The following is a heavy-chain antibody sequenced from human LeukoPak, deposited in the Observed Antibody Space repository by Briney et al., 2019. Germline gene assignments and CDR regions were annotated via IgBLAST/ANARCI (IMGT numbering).Heavy chain of an antibody. CDR1: NGDINNYY. J-gene: IGHJ6*03. Sequence: PSETLSLTCTVSNGDINNYYWSWVRQPPRERLEWIGYIYYRGSTKYNPSLKSRVTISIDTSNDQVSLRLTSVTAADTAVYYCARSESGVQYFQHYFYIDAWGKGTTVTVSS. CDR3: ARSESGVQYFQHYFYIDA. D-gene: IGHD2-2*01. CDR2: IYYRGST. V-gene: IGHV4-59*01.